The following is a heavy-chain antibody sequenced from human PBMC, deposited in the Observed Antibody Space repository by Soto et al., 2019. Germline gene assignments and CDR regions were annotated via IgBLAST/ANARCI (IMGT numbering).Heavy chain of an antibody. Sequence: GGSLGLSCAASGFTFNLFTFHWVRQAPGGGLEWVAVVSHVDDNKFYADSVKGRFTISRDNSKNTLYLQMNNLRTEDTALYYCARDYYRFNSGYGFSMDVWGQGTTVTVS. CDR2: VSHVDDNK. J-gene: IGHJ6*02. CDR3: ARDYYRFNSGYGFSMDV. D-gene: IGHD5-12*01. CDR1: GFTFNLFT. V-gene: IGHV3-30-3*01.